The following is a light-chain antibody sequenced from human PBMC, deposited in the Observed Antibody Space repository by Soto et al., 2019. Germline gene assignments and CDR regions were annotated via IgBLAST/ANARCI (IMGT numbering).Light chain of an antibody. J-gene: IGLJ1*01. CDR3: TSYASSSAYA. CDR2: DVS. Sequence: QSALTQPPSVSGSPGQSVAISCTGTSSDVGGYNRVSWYQQPPGKAPKLLIYDVSNRPSGGSTRSSVSKSGNTASLTISGLQAEDEADYYCTSYASSSAYAFGPGTKLTVL. V-gene: IGLV2-18*02. CDR1: SSDVGGYNR.